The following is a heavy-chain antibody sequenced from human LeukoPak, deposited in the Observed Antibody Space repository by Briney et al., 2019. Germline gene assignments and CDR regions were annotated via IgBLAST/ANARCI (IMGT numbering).Heavy chain of an antibody. V-gene: IGHV5-10-1*01. CDR2: IDPSDSYT. D-gene: IGHD5-12*01. CDR1: GYSFTSYW. J-gene: IGHJ6*04. CDR3: ARRKWLTRNSYGMDV. Sequence: GESLRISCKGSGYSFTSYWISGVRQMPGKGLEWMGRIDPSDSYTNYSPSFQGHVTISADKSISTAYLQWSSLKASDTAMYYCARRKWLTRNSYGMDVWGKGTTVTVSS.